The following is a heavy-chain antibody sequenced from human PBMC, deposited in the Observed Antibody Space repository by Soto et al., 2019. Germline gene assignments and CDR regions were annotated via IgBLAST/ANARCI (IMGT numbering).Heavy chain of an antibody. V-gene: IGHV4-59*12. Sequence: SETLSLTCTVSGGSFSPNYWSWIRQPPGKGLEWVGYIYYSGSTSYNPSLQSRVTISVDTSKNQFSLKLSSVTAADTAVYYCARGGHILTGYYRGGAKVNWFDPWGQGTLVTVS. J-gene: IGHJ5*02. CDR3: ARGGHILTGYYRGGAKVNWFDP. D-gene: IGHD3-9*01. CDR1: GGSFSPNY. CDR2: IYYSGST.